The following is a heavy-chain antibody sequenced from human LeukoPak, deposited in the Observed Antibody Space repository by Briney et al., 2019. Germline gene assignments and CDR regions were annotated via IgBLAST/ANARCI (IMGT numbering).Heavy chain of an antibody. D-gene: IGHD6-13*01. CDR2: INHSGST. CDR1: GGSFSGYY. Sequence: PSETLSLTCAVYGGSFSGYYWSWIRQPPGKGLEWIGEINHSGSTNYNPSLKSRVTISVDTSKNQFSLKLSSVTAADTAVYYCARVSSSWPRPTYYFDYWGQGTLVTVSS. CDR3: ARVSSSWPRPTYYFDY. V-gene: IGHV4-34*01. J-gene: IGHJ4*02.